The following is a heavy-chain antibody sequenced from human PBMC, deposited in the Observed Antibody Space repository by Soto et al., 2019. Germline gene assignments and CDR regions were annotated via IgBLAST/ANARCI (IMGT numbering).Heavy chain of an antibody. Sequence: ASVKVSCKSSGYTFGSYGITWVRQAPGQGLEWLGWISPYNGKTKYAQKFQGRVTMTTDSSTSTAYMELRSLRSDDTAVYYCARDSSTGTCYYCYFDYWGQGTVVTVSS. D-gene: IGHD2-15*01. CDR1: GYTFGSYG. V-gene: IGHV1-18*01. J-gene: IGHJ4*02. CDR3: ARDSSTGTCYYCYFDY. CDR2: ISPYNGKT.